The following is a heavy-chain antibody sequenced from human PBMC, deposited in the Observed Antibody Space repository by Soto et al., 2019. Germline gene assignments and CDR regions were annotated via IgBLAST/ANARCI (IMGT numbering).Heavy chain of an antibody. Sequence: QVQLVQSGAEVKKPGSSVKVSCKASGGTFTNYAITWVRQGPGQGLEWMGGFVPIFGTPKYAQNFQGRVTITADESTATAHLELIGPRSQDTAVYCCAGSCGGAGPAPYCGFAPWGQGTLVAVSS. CDR1: GGTFTNYA. D-gene: IGHD2-21*01. CDR3: AGSCGGAGPAPYCGFAP. CDR2: FVPIFGTP. J-gene: IGHJ5*02. V-gene: IGHV1-69*12.